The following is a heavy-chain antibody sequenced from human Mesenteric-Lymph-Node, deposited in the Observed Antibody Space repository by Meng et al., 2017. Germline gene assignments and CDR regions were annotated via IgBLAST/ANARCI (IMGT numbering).Heavy chain of an antibody. CDR2: TSHSGST. Sequence: HVRLHQWGEGLLKPSETLSLTCAVSGGSISRSDWWSWVRQPPGKGLEWIGETSHSGSTNYSPSLKSRVTISLDKSKNQLSLKLNSVTAADTAVYYCASSDYYRSDYWGQGTLVTVSS. V-gene: IGHV4-4*02. D-gene: IGHD3-22*01. J-gene: IGHJ4*02. CDR1: GGSISRSDW. CDR3: ASSDYYRSDY.